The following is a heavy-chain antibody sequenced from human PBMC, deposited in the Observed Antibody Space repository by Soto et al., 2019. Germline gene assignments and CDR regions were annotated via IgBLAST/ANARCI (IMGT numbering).Heavy chain of an antibody. CDR2: ISGSGGST. D-gene: IGHD3-22*01. Sequence: LRLSCAASGFTFSSYAMSWVRQAPGKGLEWVSAISGSGGSTYYADSVKGRFTISRDNSKNTLYLQMNSLRAEDTAVYYCAKDLNYYDSSGYYSNWFDPWGQGTLVTVSS. CDR3: AKDLNYYDSSGYYSNWFDP. CDR1: GFTFSSYA. J-gene: IGHJ5*02. V-gene: IGHV3-23*01.